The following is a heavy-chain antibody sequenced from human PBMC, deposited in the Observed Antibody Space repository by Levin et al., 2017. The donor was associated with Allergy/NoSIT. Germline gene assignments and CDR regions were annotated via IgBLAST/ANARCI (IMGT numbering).Heavy chain of an antibody. CDR2: ISWNSGSI. D-gene: IGHD3-10*01. Sequence: GGSLRLSCAASGFTFDDYAMHWVRQAPGKGLEWVSGISWNSGSIGYADSVKGRFTISRDNAKNSLYLQMNSLRAEDTALYYCANGQGIQAAFDIWGQGTMVTVSS. J-gene: IGHJ3*02. CDR3: ANGQGIQAAFDI. V-gene: IGHV3-9*01. CDR1: GFTFDDYA.